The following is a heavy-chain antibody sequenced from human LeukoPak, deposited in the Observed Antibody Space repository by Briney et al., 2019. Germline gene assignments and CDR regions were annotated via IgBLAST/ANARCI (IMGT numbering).Heavy chain of an antibody. CDR3: ARGDGRGVPLYYFDY. CDR1: GGSISSYY. D-gene: IGHD3-10*01. CDR2: IYYSGST. J-gene: IGHJ4*02. Sequence: ASETLSLTCTVSGGSISSYYWSWIRQPPGKGLEWIGYIYYSGSTNYNPSLKSRVTISVDTSKNQFSLKLSSVTAADTAVYYCARGDGRGVPLYYFDYWGQGTLVTVSS. V-gene: IGHV4-59*01.